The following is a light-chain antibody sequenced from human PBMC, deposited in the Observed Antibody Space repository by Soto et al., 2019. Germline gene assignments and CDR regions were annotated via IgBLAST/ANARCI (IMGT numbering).Light chain of an antibody. CDR2: GAS. CDR1: QSVSSSY. V-gene: IGKV3-20*01. Sequence: EIVLTQSPGTLSLSPGERATLSCRASQSVSSSYLAWYQQKPGQAPRLLIYGASSRATGSPDRYSGGGSGTDFTLTISRLEPEDFAVYYCQQYGSSGTFGQGTKVDIK. J-gene: IGKJ1*01. CDR3: QQYGSSGT.